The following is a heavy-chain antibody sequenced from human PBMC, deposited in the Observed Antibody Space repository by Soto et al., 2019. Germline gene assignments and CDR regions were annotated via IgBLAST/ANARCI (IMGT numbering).Heavy chain of an antibody. J-gene: IGHJ5*02. CDR2: INPYSGNT. CDR3: ARVNKSQSRRGDNWFDP. Sequence: QVQLVQSGAEVKKPGASVKVSCKASGYTFSNYGLSWVRQAPGQGLEWMGWINPYSGNTKYIQKLQGRVTLTTDTSTSTAYMELRSLRSDDTAVYYCARVNKSQSRRGDNWFDPWGQGTLVTVYS. V-gene: IGHV1-18*04. CDR1: GYTFSNYG. D-gene: IGHD3-10*01.